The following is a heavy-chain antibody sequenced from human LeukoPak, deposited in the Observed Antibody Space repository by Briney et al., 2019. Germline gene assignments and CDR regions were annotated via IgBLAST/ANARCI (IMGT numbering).Heavy chain of an antibody. CDR3: AKETYYYDSSGLKLGYFDL. D-gene: IGHD3-22*01. V-gene: IGHV3-9*01. CDR1: GFTFSSHA. J-gene: IGHJ2*01. Sequence: GGSLRLSCAASGFTFSSHAMNWVRQTPGKGLEWVSGISWNSGSIGYADSVKGRFTISRDNAKNSLYLQMNSLRAEDTALYYCAKETYYYDSSGLKLGYFDLWGRGTLVTVSS. CDR2: ISWNSGSI.